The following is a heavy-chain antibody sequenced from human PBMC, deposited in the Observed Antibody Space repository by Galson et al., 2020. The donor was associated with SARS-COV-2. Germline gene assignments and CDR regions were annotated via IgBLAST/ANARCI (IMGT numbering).Heavy chain of an antibody. V-gene: IGHV4-34*01. D-gene: IGHD1-1*01. Sequence: PSETLSLTCAVYSGSFTGYYWSWIRQPPGKGLEWIAEINHSGTINYNPSLKSRLTISVDTSKNQFSLQLRSVTAADTAVYYCARRVENWNENTGDPFNMWDEGTKVTVSS. CDR1: SGSFTGYY. CDR3: ARRVENWNENTGDPFNM. J-gene: IGHJ3*02. CDR2: INHSGTI.